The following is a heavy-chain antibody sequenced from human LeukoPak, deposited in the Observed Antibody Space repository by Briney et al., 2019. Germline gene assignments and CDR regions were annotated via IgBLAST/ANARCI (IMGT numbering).Heavy chain of an antibody. CDR2: ISSTSSYT. J-gene: IGHJ3*02. CDR1: GFTFSDYY. V-gene: IGHV3-11*06. D-gene: IGHD3-22*01. Sequence: GGSLRLSCAASGFTFSDYYMSWIRQAPGKGLEWVSYISSTSSYTYYADSVKGRFTISRDNAKNSLYPQMNSLRAEDTAVYYCARGTYRGEKYYDTTGGPFDIWGQGTMVTVSS. CDR3: ARGTYRGEKYYDTTGGPFDI.